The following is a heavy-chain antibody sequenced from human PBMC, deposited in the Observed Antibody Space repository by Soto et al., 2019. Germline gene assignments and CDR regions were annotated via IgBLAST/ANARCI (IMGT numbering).Heavy chain of an antibody. CDR1: GYTFTSYG. Sequence: QVQLVQSGAEVKKPGASVKVSCKASGYTFTSYGISWVRQAPGQGLEWMGWISAYNGNTNFAQKLQGIVTMTTDTSPTTAYMDLRSLRSDDTSVYYCARADCQQLVLWCGNFQHWGQGTLVTVSS. J-gene: IGHJ1*01. CDR2: ISAYNGNT. D-gene: IGHD6-13*01. CDR3: ARADCQQLVLWCGNFQH. V-gene: IGHV1-18*01.